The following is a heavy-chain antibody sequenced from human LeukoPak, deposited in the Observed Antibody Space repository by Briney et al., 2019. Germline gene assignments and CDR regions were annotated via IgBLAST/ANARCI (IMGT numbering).Heavy chain of an antibody. D-gene: IGHD6-19*01. J-gene: IGHJ3*02. CDR1: GYSISSNNW. V-gene: IGHV4-28*01. CDR2: IYYSGST. Sequence: PSGTLSLTCAVSGYSISSNNWWAWIGQPPGKGLEWIGYIYYSGSTYYNPYNPSLTSRVTMSVDTSKNQFSLKLDSVTEIDTAMYYCARNQAVAANRGAFDIWGQGTMVTVSS. CDR3: ARNQAVAANRGAFDI.